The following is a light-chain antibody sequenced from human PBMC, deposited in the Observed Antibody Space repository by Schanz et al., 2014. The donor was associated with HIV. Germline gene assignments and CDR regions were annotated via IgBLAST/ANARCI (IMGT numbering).Light chain of an antibody. CDR3: QQSYSTPT. V-gene: IGKV1-5*03. CDR2: KAS. CDR1: QSIDTW. J-gene: IGKJ5*01. Sequence: DIQMTQSPSTLSASVGDRVTITCRASQSIDTWLAWYQQKPGKAPKLLIYKASSLQSGVPSRFSGSGSGTEFTLTISSLQPDDFATYYCQQSYSTPTFGQGTRLEIK.